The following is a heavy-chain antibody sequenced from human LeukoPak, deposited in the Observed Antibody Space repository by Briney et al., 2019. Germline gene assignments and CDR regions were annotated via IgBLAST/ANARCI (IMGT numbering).Heavy chain of an antibody. CDR3: AKDHSYYYDSSGYYTSFDY. CDR2: ISGSGGST. J-gene: IGHJ4*02. V-gene: IGHV3-23*01. D-gene: IGHD3-22*01. CDR1: GFTFSSYG. Sequence: GGSLRLSCAASGFTFSSYGMSWVRQAPGKGLEWVSAISGSGGSTYYADSVKGRFTISRDNSKNTLYLQMNSLRAEDTAVYYCAKDHSYYYDSSGYYTSFDYWGQGTLVTVSS.